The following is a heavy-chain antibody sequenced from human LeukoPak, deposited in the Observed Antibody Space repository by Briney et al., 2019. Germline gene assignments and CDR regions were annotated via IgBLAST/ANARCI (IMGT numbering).Heavy chain of an antibody. CDR1: GGTFSSYA. J-gene: IGHJ4*02. Sequence: SVKVSCKASGGTFSSYAISWVRQAPGQGLEWMGGIIPIFGTANYAQKFQGRVTITADKSTSTAYMELSSLRSEDAAVYYCAREGRGVIFDYWGQGTLVTVSS. V-gene: IGHV1-69*06. CDR3: AREGRGVIFDY. CDR2: IIPIFGTA. D-gene: IGHD3-10*01.